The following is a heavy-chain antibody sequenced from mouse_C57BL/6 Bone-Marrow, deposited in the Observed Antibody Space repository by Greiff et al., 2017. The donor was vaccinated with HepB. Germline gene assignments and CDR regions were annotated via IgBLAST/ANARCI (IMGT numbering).Heavy chain of an antibody. CDR3: ARSDWRITTVY. CDR2: IHPNSGST. V-gene: IGHV1-64*01. J-gene: IGHJ2*01. Sequence: VQLQQPGAELVKPGASVKLSCKASGYTFTSYWMHWVKQRPGQGLEWIGMIHPNSGSTNYNEKFKSKATLTVDESSSTAYMQLSSLTSEDSAVYYCARSDWRITTVYWGQGTTLTVSS. CDR1: GYTFTSYW. D-gene: IGHD1-1*01.